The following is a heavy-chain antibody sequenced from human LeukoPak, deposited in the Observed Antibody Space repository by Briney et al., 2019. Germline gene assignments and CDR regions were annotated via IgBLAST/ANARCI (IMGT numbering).Heavy chain of an antibody. Sequence: ASVTVSCKVSGYTLTELSMHWVRQAPGKGRAWMGGFDPEDGETIYAQKFQGRVTMTEDTSTDTAYMELSSLRSEDTAVYYCATRYGVAAADFDYWGQGTLVTVSS. J-gene: IGHJ4*02. CDR2: FDPEDGET. CDR3: ATRYGVAAADFDY. V-gene: IGHV1-24*01. CDR1: GYTLTELS. D-gene: IGHD6-13*01.